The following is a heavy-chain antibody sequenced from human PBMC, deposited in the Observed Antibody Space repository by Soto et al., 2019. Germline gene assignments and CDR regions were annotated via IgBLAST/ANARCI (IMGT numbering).Heavy chain of an antibody. Sequence: ASVKVSCKXSGYTFTDCYMHWVRQAPGQGLEWMGWIDPKSGGTNYAQKFQGRVTMTRDTSINTAFMDLSTLRADDTAVYYCARGMGSRSQKRYDYWGQGALVTVSS. CDR3: ARGMGSRSQKRYDY. J-gene: IGHJ4*02. CDR1: GYTFTDCY. D-gene: IGHD3-10*01. CDR2: IDPKSGGT. V-gene: IGHV1-2*02.